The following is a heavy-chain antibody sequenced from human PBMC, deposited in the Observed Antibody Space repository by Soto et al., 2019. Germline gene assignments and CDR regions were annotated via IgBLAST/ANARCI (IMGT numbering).Heavy chain of an antibody. CDR1: GYSFTSYW. CDR3: ARDADRGHYDILSGYYTPVPLHGMDV. CDR2: IYPGDSDT. Sequence: PGESLKISCKGSGYSFTSYWIGWVRQMPGKGLEWMGIIYPGDSDTRYSPSFQGQVTISADKSISTAYLQWSSLKASDTAMYYSARDADRGHYDILSGYYTPVPLHGMDVWGQGATVTVSS. V-gene: IGHV5-51*01. J-gene: IGHJ6*02. D-gene: IGHD3-9*01.